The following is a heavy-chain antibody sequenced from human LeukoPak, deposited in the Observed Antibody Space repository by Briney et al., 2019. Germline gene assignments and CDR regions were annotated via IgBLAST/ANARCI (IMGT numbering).Heavy chain of an antibody. CDR2: IYYSGST. CDR1: GGSFSGYY. J-gene: IGHJ5*02. Sequence: SETLSLTCAVYGGSFSGYYWGWIRQPPGKGLEWIGSIYYSGSTYYNPSLKSRVTISVDTSKNQFSLKLSSVTAADTAVYYCARHFPVEAGTEWFDPWGQGTLVTVSS. D-gene: IGHD6-19*01. CDR3: ARHFPVEAGTEWFDP. V-gene: IGHV4-39*01.